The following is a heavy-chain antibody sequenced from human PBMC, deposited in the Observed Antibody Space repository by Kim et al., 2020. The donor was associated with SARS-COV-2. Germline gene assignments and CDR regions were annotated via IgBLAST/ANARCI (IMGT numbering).Heavy chain of an antibody. Sequence: KFQGRVTMTRDTSTSTVYRELSSLRSEDTAVYYCAREPDGGYPYYYGMDVWGQGTTVTVSS. D-gene: IGHD4-17*01. V-gene: IGHV1-46*01. CDR3: AREPDGGYPYYYGMDV. J-gene: IGHJ6*02.